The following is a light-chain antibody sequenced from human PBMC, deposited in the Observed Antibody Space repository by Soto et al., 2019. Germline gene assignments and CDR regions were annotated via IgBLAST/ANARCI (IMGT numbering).Light chain of an antibody. CDR1: QSVGSGY. J-gene: IGKJ3*01. CDR3: QQYTTSPFT. V-gene: IGKV3-20*01. Sequence: IVLTQSPGTLSLSPGERATLSCRASQSVGSGYLAWYQQKPGQAPRLLIYGASIRATGIPDRFTGSGSGTHFTLTISRLEPEDFALYYCQQYTTSPFTSGPGTKVDVK. CDR2: GAS.